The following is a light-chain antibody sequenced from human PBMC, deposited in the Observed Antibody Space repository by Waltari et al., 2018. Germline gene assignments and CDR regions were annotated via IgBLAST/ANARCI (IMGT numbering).Light chain of an antibody. Sequence: QSVLTQPPSASGTPGQRVTISCSGSSSHIGNTYVYCHQQLPGTAPKLLISANDQRPSGVPDRFSGSKSGTSASLAVSGLRSEDEADYYCAAWDDSLGVWTFGGGTKLTVL. J-gene: IGLJ2*01. CDR3: AAWDDSLGVWT. CDR2: AND. CDR1: SSHIGNTY. V-gene: IGLV1-47*01.